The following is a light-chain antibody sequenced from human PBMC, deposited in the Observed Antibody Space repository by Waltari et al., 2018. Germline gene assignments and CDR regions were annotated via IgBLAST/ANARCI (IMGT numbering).Light chain of an antibody. CDR2: TAV. CDR1: QSISRY. CDR3: QQTYSTLMYT. J-gene: IGKJ2*01. V-gene: IGKV1-39*01. Sequence: DIQMTQSPSSLSASVGDRVTITCRASQSISRYLNWYQQKPGKAPKLLIYTAVNLQSGVPSRSSGSGSGTDFTLTISSLQPEDFATYYCQQTYSTLMYTFGQGTKLEI.